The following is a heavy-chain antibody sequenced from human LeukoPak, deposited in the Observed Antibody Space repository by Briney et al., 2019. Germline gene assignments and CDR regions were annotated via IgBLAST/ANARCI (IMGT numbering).Heavy chain of an antibody. D-gene: IGHD4/OR15-4a*01. CDR1: GFTFSSYG. V-gene: IGHV3-30*03. CDR2: ISYDGSNK. Sequence: PGGSLRLSCAASGFTFSSYGMHWVRQAPGKGLEWVAVISYDGSNKYYADSVKGRFTTSRDNSKNTLYLQMNSLRAEDTAVYYCARGSSSSTLSPFDPWGQGTLVTVSS. CDR3: ARGSSSSTLSPFDP. J-gene: IGHJ5*02.